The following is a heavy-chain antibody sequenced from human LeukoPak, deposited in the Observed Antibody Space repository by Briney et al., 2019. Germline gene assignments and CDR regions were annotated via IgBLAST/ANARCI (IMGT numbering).Heavy chain of an antibody. CDR3: AKAVAATQLHAFDI. V-gene: IGHV1-8*01. CDR1: GYTFTSYD. CDR2: MNPNSGNT. J-gene: IGHJ3*02. D-gene: IGHD2-15*01. Sequence: ASVKVSCKASGYTFTSYDINWVRQATGQGLEWMGWMNPNSGNTGYAQKFQGRVTMTRNTSISTAYMELSSLRAEDTALYYCAKAVAATQLHAFDIWGQGTMVTVSS.